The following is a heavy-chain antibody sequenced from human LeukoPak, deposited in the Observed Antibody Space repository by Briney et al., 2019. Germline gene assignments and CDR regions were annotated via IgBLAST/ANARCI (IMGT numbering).Heavy chain of an antibody. CDR1: GFTFDDYA. CDR2: ISWDGGST. CDR3: AKDAGLQLWYTTHFDY. D-gene: IGHD5-18*01. J-gene: IGHJ4*02. Sequence: GGSLRLSCAASGFTFDDYAMHWVRQAPGKGLEWVSLISWDGGSTYYADSVKGRFTISRDNSKNSLYLQMNSLRAEDTALYYCAKDAGLQLWYTTHFDYWGQGTLVTVSS. V-gene: IGHV3-43D*03.